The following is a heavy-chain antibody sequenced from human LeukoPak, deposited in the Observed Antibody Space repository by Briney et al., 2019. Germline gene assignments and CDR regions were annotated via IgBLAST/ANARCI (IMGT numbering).Heavy chain of an antibody. D-gene: IGHD1-1*01. Sequence: PGRSLRLSCAASGFTFSSYGMHWVRQAPGKGLEWVAVISYDGSNKYYADSVKGRFTIFRDNSKNTLYLQMNSLRAEDTAVYYCAKWELVGRSGTTAVDYWGQGTLVTVSS. CDR2: ISYDGSNK. CDR1: GFTFSSYG. CDR3: AKWELVGRSGTTAVDY. J-gene: IGHJ4*02. V-gene: IGHV3-30*18.